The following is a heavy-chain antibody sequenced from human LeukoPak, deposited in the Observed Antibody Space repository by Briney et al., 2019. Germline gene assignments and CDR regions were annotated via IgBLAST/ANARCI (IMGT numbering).Heavy chain of an antibody. CDR2: ISSSSSYI. CDR3: AREGPSRWDYWYFDP. V-gene: IGHV3-21*01. J-gene: IGHJ2*01. Sequence: PGGSLRLSRAASGFTFSSYSMNWVRQAPGKGLEWVSSISSSSSYIYYADSVKGRFTISRDNAKNSLYLQMNSLRAEDTAVYYCAREGPSRWDYWYFDPWGRGTLVTVSS. CDR1: GFTFSSYS. D-gene: IGHD1-26*01.